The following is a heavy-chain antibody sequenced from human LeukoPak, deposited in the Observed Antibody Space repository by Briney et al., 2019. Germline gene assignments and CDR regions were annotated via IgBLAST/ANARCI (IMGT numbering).Heavy chain of an antibody. CDR3: ARGLVVLGYYYDDVDV. CDR1: GGSFSSYY. Sequence: PSETLSLTCTVSGGSFSSYYWTWIRQPAGKGLEWIGRIYISGSTNYNPSLKSRVDMSVDKSKNQISLKLTSVTAADTAVYYCARGLVVLGYYYDDVDVWGQGTTVTVSS. CDR2: IYISGST. J-gene: IGHJ6*02. V-gene: IGHV4-4*07. D-gene: IGHD2-21*01.